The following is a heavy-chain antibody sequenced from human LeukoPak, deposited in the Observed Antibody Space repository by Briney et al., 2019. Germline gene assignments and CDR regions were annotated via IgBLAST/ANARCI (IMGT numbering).Heavy chain of an antibody. D-gene: IGHD2-15*01. CDR3: AKDNAAYCSGGSCYGGTFFDY. CDR1: GFTFDDYA. J-gene: IGHJ4*02. CDR2: ISWNSGSI. V-gene: IGHV3-9*01. Sequence: GGSLRLSCAASGFTFDDYAMHWVRQAPGKGLEWVSGISWNSGSIGYADSVKGRFTISRDNAKNSLYLQMNSLRAEDTALYYCAKDNAAYCSGGSCYGGTFFDYWGQGTLVTVSS.